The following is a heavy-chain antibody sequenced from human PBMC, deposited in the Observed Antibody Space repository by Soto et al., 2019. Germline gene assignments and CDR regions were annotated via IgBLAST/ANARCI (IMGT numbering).Heavy chain of an antibody. D-gene: IGHD3-3*01. CDR1: GFTFSRHG. V-gene: IGHV3-30*03. J-gene: IGHJ6*02. CDR3: ASYRGLYFDLGRRSYGMDV. CDR2: ISYDGSNK. Sequence: QVQLVESGGGVVQPGRSLRLSCAASGFTFSRHGMHWVRQAPGKGLEWVAVISYDGSNKYYVDSVKGRFTISRDNSKNRLYLQMNSLRTEDRAVYYCASYRGLYFDLGRRSYGMDVWGQGTTVTVSS.